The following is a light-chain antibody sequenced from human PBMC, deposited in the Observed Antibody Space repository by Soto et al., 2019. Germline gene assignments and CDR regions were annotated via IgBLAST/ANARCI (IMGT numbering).Light chain of an antibody. J-gene: IGKJ1*01. CDR2: AAS. V-gene: IGKV3-15*01. CDR3: QQYSDWPPT. CDR1: QSVRSS. Sequence: EIVMTQSPATLSVSLGERATLSCRASQSVRSSLAWYQQKPGQAPRLLMNAASTRAAGIPTRFRGSGSGTEFTLTIASLQSEDLGVYSCQQYSDWPPTVGQGTKWIS.